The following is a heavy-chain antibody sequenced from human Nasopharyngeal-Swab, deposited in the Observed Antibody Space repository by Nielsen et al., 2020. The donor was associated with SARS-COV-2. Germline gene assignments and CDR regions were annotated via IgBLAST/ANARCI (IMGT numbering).Heavy chain of an antibody. Sequence: GESLKISCAASGFTFSSYAVHWVRQAPGKGLEWVAVISYDGSNKYYADSVKGRFTISRDNSKNTLYLQMNSLRAEDTAVYYCASAYGGSYWYFGLWGRGTLVTVSS. CDR1: GFTFSSYA. V-gene: IGHV3-30-3*01. D-gene: IGHD4-23*01. J-gene: IGHJ2*01. CDR3: ASAYGGSYWYFGL. CDR2: ISYDGSNK.